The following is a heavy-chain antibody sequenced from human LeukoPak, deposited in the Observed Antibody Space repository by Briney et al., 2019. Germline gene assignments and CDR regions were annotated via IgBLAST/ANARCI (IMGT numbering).Heavy chain of an antibody. CDR2: INPSGGST. D-gene: IGHD2-2*01. CDR3: ARARYCSSTSCYVSGYYYYYMDV. Sequence: ASVKVSCKASGYTFTSYYMHWVRQAPGQGLEWMGIINPSGGSTSYAQKFQGRVTMTRDMSTSTVYMELSSLRSEDTAVYYCARARYCSSTSCYVSGYYYYYMDVWGKGTTVTVSS. V-gene: IGHV1-46*01. J-gene: IGHJ6*03. CDR1: GYTFTSYY.